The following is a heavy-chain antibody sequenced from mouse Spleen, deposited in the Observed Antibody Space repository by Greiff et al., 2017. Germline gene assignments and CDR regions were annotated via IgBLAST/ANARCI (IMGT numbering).Heavy chain of an antibody. CDR3: ARSDGNYPFDY. Sequence: VQVVESGAELVRPGVSVKLSCKGSGYTFTDYAMPWVKQSPAKSLEWIGVISTYYGDASYNQKFKGKGTMTVDKSSSTAYMELARLTSEDSAIYYCARSDGNYPFDYWGQGTTLTVSS. CDR2: ISTYYGDA. D-gene: IGHD2-1*01. V-gene: IGHV1S137*01. CDR1: GYTFTDYA. J-gene: IGHJ2*01.